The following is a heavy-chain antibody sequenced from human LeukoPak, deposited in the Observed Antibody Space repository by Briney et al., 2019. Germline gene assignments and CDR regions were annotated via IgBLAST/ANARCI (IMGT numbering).Heavy chain of an antibody. CDR2: IYYSGST. CDR3: ARGKTYYDISKDDFDI. CDR1: TGSISSYY. Sequence: PSETLSPTCTVSTGSISSYYWSWIRQPPGKGLEWIGYIYYSGSTNYNRSLKSGVTISVDTTKNRFSLKLSSVPAADAAVYYCARGKTYYDISKDDFDIWGQGTMVTVSS. J-gene: IGHJ3*02. V-gene: IGHV4-59*01. D-gene: IGHD3-22*01.